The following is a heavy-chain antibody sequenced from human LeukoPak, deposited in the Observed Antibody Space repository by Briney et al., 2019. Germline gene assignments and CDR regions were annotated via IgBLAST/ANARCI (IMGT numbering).Heavy chain of an antibody. CDR3: GEGSRSTVTTVFGY. V-gene: IGHV4-31*03. CDR1: GGSISSGGYY. Sequence: PSQTLSLTCTVSGGSISSGGYYWSWIRQHPGKGLEWIGYIYYSGSTYYNPSLKSRVTISVDTSKNQFSLKLSSVTAADTAVYYCGEGSRSTVTTVFGYLGQGTLVTVSS. CDR2: IYYSGST. J-gene: IGHJ4*02. D-gene: IGHD4-17*01.